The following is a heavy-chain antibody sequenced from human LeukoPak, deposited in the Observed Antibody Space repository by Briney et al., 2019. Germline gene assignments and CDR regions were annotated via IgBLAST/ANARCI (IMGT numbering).Heavy chain of an antibody. J-gene: IGHJ4*02. V-gene: IGHV3-11*03. CDR2: ISGGSSYT. D-gene: IGHD6-19*01. Sequence: PGGSLRLFCAASGFTFSDYYMSWIRQAPGKGLEWVSYISGGSSYTNYADSVKGRFTISRDNAKNSLYLQMNSLRAEDTAMYYCARYSPTYSNGNWGQGTLVTVSS. CDR3: ARYSPTYSNGN. CDR1: GFTFSDYY.